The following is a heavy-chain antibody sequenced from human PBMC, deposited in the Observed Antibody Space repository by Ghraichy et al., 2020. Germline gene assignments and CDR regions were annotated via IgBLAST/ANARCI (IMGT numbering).Heavy chain of an antibody. V-gene: IGHV4-31*03. CDR3: ARGTLYGDYVGPLDY. J-gene: IGHJ4*02. CDR1: GGSISSGGYY. Sequence: SETLSLTCTVSGGSISSGGYYWSWIRQHPGKGLEWIGYIYYSGSTYYNPSLKSRVTISVDTSKNQFSLKLSSVTAADTAVYYCARGTLYGDYVGPLDYWGQGTLVTVSS. D-gene: IGHD4-17*01. CDR2: IYYSGST.